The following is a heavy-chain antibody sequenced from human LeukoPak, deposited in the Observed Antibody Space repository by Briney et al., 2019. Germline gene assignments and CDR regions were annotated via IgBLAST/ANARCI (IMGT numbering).Heavy chain of an antibody. Sequence: GGSLRLSCTAPGFTFGDYAMSWVRQAPGKGLEWVGFIRSKAYGGTTEYAASVKGRFTISRDDSKSIAYLQMNSLKTEDTAVYYCTRDDYYYDSSGFGSWAWGQGTMVTVSS. CDR1: GFTFGDYA. CDR2: IRSKAYGGTT. V-gene: IGHV3-49*04. J-gene: IGHJ3*01. CDR3: TRDDYYYDSSGFGSWA. D-gene: IGHD3-22*01.